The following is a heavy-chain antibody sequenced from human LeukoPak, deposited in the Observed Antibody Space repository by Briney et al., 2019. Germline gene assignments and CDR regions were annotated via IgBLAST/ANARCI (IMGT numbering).Heavy chain of an antibody. V-gene: IGHV3-23*01. Sequence: GGSLRLSCAASGFTFSSYAMSWVRQAPGKGLEWVSAISGSGGSTYYADSVKGRFTISRDNSKNTLYLQMNSLRAEDTAVYYCASDGCSGGSCYSGYLYYFDYWGQGTPVTVSS. J-gene: IGHJ4*02. CDR1: GFTFSSYA. CDR3: ASDGCSGGSCYSGYLYYFDY. CDR2: ISGSGGST. D-gene: IGHD2-15*01.